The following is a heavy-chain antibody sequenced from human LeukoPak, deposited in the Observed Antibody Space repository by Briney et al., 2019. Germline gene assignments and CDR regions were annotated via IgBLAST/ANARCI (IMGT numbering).Heavy chain of an antibody. CDR1: GYSISSGYD. D-gene: IGHD4-17*01. Sequence: SETLSLTCTVSGYSISSGYDWSWIRQPPGKGLEWIGYIYHSGSSNYNPSLKSRVTISVDTSKNQFSLKLSSVTAADTAVYYCARLSATVTTFVDYWGQGTLVTVSS. CDR2: IYHSGSS. V-gene: IGHV4-38-2*02. CDR3: ARLSATVTTFVDY. J-gene: IGHJ4*02.